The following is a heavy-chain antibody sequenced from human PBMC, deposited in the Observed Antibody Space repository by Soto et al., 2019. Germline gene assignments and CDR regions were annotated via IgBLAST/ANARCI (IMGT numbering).Heavy chain of an antibody. V-gene: IGHV5-10-1*01. Sequence: PGESLKISCKGSGYSFTSYWISWVRQMPGKGLEWMGRIDPSDSYTNYSPSFQGHVTISADKSISTAYLQWSSLKASDTAMYYCAIADYYDRSRAFAIWGQGTMVTVSS. CDR1: GYSFTSYW. J-gene: IGHJ3*02. CDR2: IDPSDSYT. CDR3: AIADYYDRSRAFAI. D-gene: IGHD3-22*01.